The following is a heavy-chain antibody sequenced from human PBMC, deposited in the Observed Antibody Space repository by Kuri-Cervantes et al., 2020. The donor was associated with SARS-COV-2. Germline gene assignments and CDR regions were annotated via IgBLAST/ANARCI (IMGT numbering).Heavy chain of an antibody. D-gene: IGHD3-3*01. CDR2: ISSSSYI. J-gene: IGHJ4*02. CDR1: GFTFSSYA. Sequence: GESLKISCAASGFTFSSYAMNWVRQAPGKGLEWVSSISSSSYIYYADSVKGRFTISRDNAKNSLYLQMNSLRAEDTAVYYCARDSLRGIFGVVIIDYWGQGTLVTVSS. CDR3: ARDSLRGIFGVVIIDY. V-gene: IGHV3-21*01.